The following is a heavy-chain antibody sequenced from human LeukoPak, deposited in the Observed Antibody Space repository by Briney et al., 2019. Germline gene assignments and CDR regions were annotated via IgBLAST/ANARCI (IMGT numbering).Heavy chain of an antibody. CDR3: AKITMARTPNY. D-gene: IGHD3-10*01. CDR2: INENGRKT. V-gene: IGHV3-23*01. Sequence: GGSLRLSCAASGLTFSSYAMNWVRQASGKGLEWVSGINENGRKTYYADSVKGRFSISRDNSKNTLYLQMSDLRAEDTAVYFCAKITMARTPNYWGQGTLVTVSS. CDR1: GLTFSSYA. J-gene: IGHJ4*02.